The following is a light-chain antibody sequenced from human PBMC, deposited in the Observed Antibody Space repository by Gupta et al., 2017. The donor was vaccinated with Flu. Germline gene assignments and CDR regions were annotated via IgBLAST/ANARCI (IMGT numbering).Light chain of an antibody. CDR1: QSISTY. CDR2: AAS. Sequence: PSSLSASVGDRVTITCRASQSISTYLNSYQQKAGKTANLLIYAASSCLSGVPSTFSGSGSGRDFTLTIIRLLPEDFATNYCQQRYYIPYTFGQGPKMEIK. CDR3: QQRYYIPYT. V-gene: IGKV1-39*01. J-gene: IGKJ2*01.